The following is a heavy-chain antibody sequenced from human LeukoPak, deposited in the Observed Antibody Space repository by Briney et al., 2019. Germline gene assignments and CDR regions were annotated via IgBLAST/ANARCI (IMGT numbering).Heavy chain of an antibody. J-gene: IGHJ6*03. CDR1: GYTFTGYY. CDR3: ARGRMTTVLTPGYYYYYMDV. D-gene: IGHD4-23*01. V-gene: IGHV1-2*02. Sequence: GASVKVSCKASGYTFTGYYMHWVRQAPGQGLEWMGWINPNSGGTNYAQKFQGRVTMTRDTSISTAYMELSRLRSDDTAVYYCARGRMTTVLTPGYYYYYMDVWGKGTTVTVSS. CDR2: INPNSGGT.